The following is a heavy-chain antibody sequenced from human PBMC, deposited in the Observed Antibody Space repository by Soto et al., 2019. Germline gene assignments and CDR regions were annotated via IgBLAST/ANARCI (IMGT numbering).Heavy chain of an antibody. CDR3: ARDFDDYCDKGDY. Sequence: QVQLVQSGAEVKKPGSSVKVSCKASGGTFSSYAISWVRQAPGQGLEWMGGIIPIFGTANYAQKFQGRVTSTAAESTSTAYMELSSLRSKDTAVYYCARDFDDYCDKGDYWGQGTLVTVSS. V-gene: IGHV1-69*01. J-gene: IGHJ4*02. CDR1: GGTFSSYA. D-gene: IGHD4-17*01. CDR2: IIPIFGTA.